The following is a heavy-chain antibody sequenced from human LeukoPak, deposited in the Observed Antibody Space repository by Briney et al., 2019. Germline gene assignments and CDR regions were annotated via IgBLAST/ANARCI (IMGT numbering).Heavy chain of an antibody. CDR1: GFTFSSYW. D-gene: IGHD1-1*01. CDR2: IKQDGSEK. J-gene: IGHJ5*01. CDR3: ARDKGRVAVQRFDP. V-gene: IGHV3-7*01. Sequence: GGSLRLSCAASGFTFSSYWMSWVRQAPGKGLEWAANIKQDGSEKYYVDSVKGRFTISRDNAKNSLYLQMNSLRAEDTAVYYCARDKGRVAVQRFDPWGQGTLVTVSS.